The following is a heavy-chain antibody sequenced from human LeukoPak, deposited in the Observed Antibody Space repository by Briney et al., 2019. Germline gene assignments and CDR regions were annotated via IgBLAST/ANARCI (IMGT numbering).Heavy chain of an antibody. V-gene: IGHV3-48*02. CDR1: GFTFSTYN. CDR2: ISSSSSVI. J-gene: IGHJ4*02. Sequence: GGSLRLSCAGSGFTFSTYNMHWVRQAPGKGLEWVSYISSSSSVIYYADSVKGRFTISRANAKNSLFLQMHSLRDEDTAVYYCARDSPDGYFFDYWGQGTLVTVSS. CDR3: ARDSPDGYFFDY.